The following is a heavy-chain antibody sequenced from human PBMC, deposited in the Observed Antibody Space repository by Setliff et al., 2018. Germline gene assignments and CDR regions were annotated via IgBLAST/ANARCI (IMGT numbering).Heavy chain of an antibody. Sequence: NPSETLSLTCTVSGGSISSYYWSWIRQPAGKGLEWIGFIDNRGTTNYNPALKSRVTISTDASKNHFALTLTSMTAADTAVYYCARDPLAASGTIYYGLDVWGQGTTVTVSS. CDR1: GGSISSYY. J-gene: IGHJ6*02. D-gene: IGHD6-13*01. V-gene: IGHV4-4*07. CDR3: ARDPLAASGTIYYGLDV. CDR2: IDNRGTT.